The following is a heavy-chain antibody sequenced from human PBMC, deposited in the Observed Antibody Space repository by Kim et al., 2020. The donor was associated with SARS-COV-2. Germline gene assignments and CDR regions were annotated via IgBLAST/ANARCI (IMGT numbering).Heavy chain of an antibody. CDR1: GYTFTSYA. CDR3: ATPRGMARSNLAVAHYYYGMDV. V-gene: IGHV1-3*01. D-gene: IGHD6-13*01. J-gene: IGHJ6*02. Sequence: ASVKVSCKASGYTFTSYAMHWVRQAPGQRLEWMAWINAGNGNTKYSQNFQGRVTITRDTSASTAYMELSSLRSEDTAVYYCATPRGMARSNLAVAHYYYGMDVWGQGTTVTVSS. CDR2: INAGNGNT.